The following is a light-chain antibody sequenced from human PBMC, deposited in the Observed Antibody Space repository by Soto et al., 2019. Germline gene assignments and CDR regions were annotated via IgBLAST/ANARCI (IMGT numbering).Light chain of an antibody. Sequence: EIVLTQSPGTLSLSPGGRATLSCRASQSVSSSSLSWYQQKPGQAPRLLIYDTSSRATDIPDRFSGSGSGTDFTLTISRLEPEDFATYYCQQYKGYSGTFGQGTKLEIK. V-gene: IGKV3-20*01. J-gene: IGKJ2*01. CDR2: DTS. CDR3: QQYKGYSGT. CDR1: QSVSSSS.